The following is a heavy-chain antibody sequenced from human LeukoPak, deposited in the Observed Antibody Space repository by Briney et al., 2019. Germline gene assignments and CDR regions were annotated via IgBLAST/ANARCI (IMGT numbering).Heavy chain of an antibody. Sequence: SETLSLTCTVSGGSISSSSYYWGWIRQPPGKGLEWIGTIYYSGSTYYNPSLKSRVTISVDTSKNQFSLKLSSVTAADTAVYYCARQNYDFWSGYYTVPYNWGQGTLVTVSS. J-gene: IGHJ4*02. CDR3: ARQNYDFWSGYYTVPYN. CDR1: GGSISSSSYY. V-gene: IGHV4-39*01. D-gene: IGHD3-3*01. CDR2: IYYSGST.